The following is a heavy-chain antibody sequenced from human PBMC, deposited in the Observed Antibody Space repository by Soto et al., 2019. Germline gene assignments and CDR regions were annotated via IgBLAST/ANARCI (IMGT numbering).Heavy chain of an antibody. CDR2: IHGDGDYS. Sequence: EVQLLDSGGGLVQPGGSLRLSCAASGFMFSCYAVSWVRQAPGKGLKWVSTIHGDGDYSHYTDSVEGRFTISRDNSRNTLYLQMNSLRGDDTAVYYCAKYRGGGSYTNWSFAVWGRGTPVSVSS. J-gene: IGHJ2*01. CDR3: AKYRGGGSYTNWSFAV. CDR1: GFMFSCYA. V-gene: IGHV3-23*01. D-gene: IGHD1-26*01.